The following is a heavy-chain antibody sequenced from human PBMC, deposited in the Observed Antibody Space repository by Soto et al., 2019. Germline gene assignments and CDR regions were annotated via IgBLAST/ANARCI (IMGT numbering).Heavy chain of an antibody. D-gene: IGHD3-22*01. Sequence: QVQLQEWGPGLVKPSETLSLTCTVSGGSLNPYYWSWIRQSPGKGLEWIAYIYYSGTTEYNPSLKSRVTISVDMSKNQVSLHLNSVTAADTAVYYCARHPQVPYYEKGLECWGQGTRVTVSS. CDR2: IYYSGTT. J-gene: IGHJ4*02. V-gene: IGHV4-59*08. CDR1: GGSLNPYY. CDR3: ARHPQVPYYEKGLEC.